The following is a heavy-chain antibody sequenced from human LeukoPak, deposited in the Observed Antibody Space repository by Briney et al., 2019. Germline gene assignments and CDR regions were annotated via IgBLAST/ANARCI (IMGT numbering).Heavy chain of an antibody. J-gene: IGHJ4*02. CDR1: GFTFSSYE. V-gene: IGHV3-48*03. CDR2: ISSSGSTI. CDR3: AREGTRRDGYNYFDY. Sequence: GGSQRLSCAASGFTFSSYEMNWVRQAPGKGLEWVSYISSSGSTIYYADSVKGRFTIPRDNAKNSLYLQMNSLRAEDTAVYYCAREGTRRDGYNYFDYWGQGTLVTVSS. D-gene: IGHD5-24*01.